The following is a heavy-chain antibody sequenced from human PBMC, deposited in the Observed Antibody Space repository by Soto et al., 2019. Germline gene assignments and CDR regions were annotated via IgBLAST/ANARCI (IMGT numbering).Heavy chain of an antibody. CDR2: ISGSGGST. Sequence: GGSLRLSCAASGFSFSSYAMNWVRQAPGKGLEWVSSISGSGGSTYYADSVKGRFTTSRDNSKDTLYLQMNSLRAEDTAVYYCAREVKPGGSNWFVPWGQGTLVTVSS. CDR1: GFSFSSYA. V-gene: IGHV3-23*01. CDR3: AREVKPGGSNWFVP. J-gene: IGHJ5*02.